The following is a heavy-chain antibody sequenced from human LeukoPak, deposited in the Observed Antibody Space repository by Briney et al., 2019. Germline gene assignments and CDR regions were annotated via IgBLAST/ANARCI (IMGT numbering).Heavy chain of an antibody. D-gene: IGHD1-26*01. J-gene: IGHJ4*02. Sequence: SETLSLTCTVSGGAISSYYWSWIRQPAGKGLEWIGRIYTSGSTNYNPSLMSRVTMSVDTSKNQLSLKLSSVTAADTAVYYCARSRELADFDYWGQGTLVTVSS. CDR3: ARSRELADFDY. V-gene: IGHV4-4*07. CDR1: GGAISSYY. CDR2: IYTSGST.